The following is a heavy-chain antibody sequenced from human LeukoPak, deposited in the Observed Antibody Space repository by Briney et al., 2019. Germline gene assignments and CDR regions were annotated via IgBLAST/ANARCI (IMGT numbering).Heavy chain of an antibody. CDR2: IYTDGRT. V-gene: IGHV3-66*01. CDR1: GFTFSSYA. Sequence: PGGSLRLSCAASGFTFSSYAMSWVRQAPGKGLEYVSVIYTDGRTYYADSVKGRFTISRDNSKNTLYLQMNSLRAEDTAVYYCARDSYYYDSSGYAFDIWGQGTMVTVSS. D-gene: IGHD3-22*01. J-gene: IGHJ3*02. CDR3: ARDSYYYDSSGYAFDI.